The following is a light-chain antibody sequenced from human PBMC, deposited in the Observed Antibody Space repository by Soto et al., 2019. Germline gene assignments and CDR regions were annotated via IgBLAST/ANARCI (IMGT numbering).Light chain of an antibody. CDR1: SRDVGGYNS. Sequence: QSALTQPASVSGSPGLSIAISCTGTSRDVGGYNSVSWYQQQPGKVPKLMIYDVSNRPSGVSNRFSGSKSGNTASLTISGLQAEDEGDYYCSSYTTGGSSVFGTGTKLTVL. CDR2: DVS. CDR3: SSYTTGGSSV. J-gene: IGLJ1*01. V-gene: IGLV2-14*01.